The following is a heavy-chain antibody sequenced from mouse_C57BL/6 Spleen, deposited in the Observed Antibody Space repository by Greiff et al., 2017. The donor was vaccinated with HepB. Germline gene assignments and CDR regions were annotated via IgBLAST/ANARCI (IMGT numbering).Heavy chain of an antibody. CDR2: IDPSDSYT. CDR3: ARSGVITYYLDY. J-gene: IGHJ2*01. CDR1: GYTFTSYW. Sequence: VQLQQPGAELVMPGASVKLSCKASGYTFTSYWMHWVKQRPGQGLEWIGEIDPSDSYTNYNQKFKGKSTLTVDKSSSTAYMQLSSLTSEDSAVYYCARSGVITYYLDYWGQGTTLTVSS. V-gene: IGHV1-69*01. D-gene: IGHD1-1*01.